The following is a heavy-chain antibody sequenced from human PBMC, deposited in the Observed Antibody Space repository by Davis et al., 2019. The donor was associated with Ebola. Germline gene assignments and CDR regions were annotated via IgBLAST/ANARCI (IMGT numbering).Heavy chain of an antibody. J-gene: IGHJ4*02. CDR3: AREPREWELEGNYFDY. V-gene: IGHV3-33*01. D-gene: IGHD1-26*01. Sequence: PGGSLRLSCAASGFTFSSYGMHWVRQAPGKGLEWVAVIWYDGSNKYYADSVKGRFTISRDNAKNSLYLQMNSLRAEDTAVYYCAREPREWELEGNYFDYWGQGTLVTVSS. CDR2: IWYDGSNK. CDR1: GFTFSSYG.